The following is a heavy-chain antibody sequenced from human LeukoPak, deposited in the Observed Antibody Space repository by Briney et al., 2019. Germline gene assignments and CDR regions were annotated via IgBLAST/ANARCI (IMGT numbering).Heavy chain of an antibody. V-gene: IGHV4-59*01. D-gene: IGHD3-10*01. CDR3: ARVPRITMVRGVIMGWFDP. J-gene: IGHJ5*02. Sequence: PSETLSLTCTVSGGSISSYYWSWIRQPPGKGLEWIGYIYYSGSTNYNPSLKSRVTISVDTSKNQFSLKLSSVTAADTAVYYCARVPRITMVRGVIMGWFDPWGQGTLVTVSS. CDR1: GGSISSYY. CDR2: IYYSGST.